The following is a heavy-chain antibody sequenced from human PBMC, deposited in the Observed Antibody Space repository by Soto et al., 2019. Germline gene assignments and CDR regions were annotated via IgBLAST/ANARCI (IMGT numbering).Heavy chain of an antibody. Sequence: GGSLRLSCAASGFTFSGPAMHWVRQASGKGLEWVGRIRDKANSYATAYTASVKGRFTISRDDSKNTAYLQMNSLKTEDTAVYYCTRLYCGGDCDFDSWGQGTLVTVSS. CDR3: TRLYCGGDCDFDS. CDR2: IRDKANSYAT. J-gene: IGHJ4*02. V-gene: IGHV3-73*01. CDR1: GFTFSGPA. D-gene: IGHD2-21*02.